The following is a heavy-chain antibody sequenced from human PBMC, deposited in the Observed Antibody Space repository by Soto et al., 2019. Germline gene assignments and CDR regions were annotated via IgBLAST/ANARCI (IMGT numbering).Heavy chain of an antibody. CDR1: GGSISSYY. CDR2: IYYSGST. Sequence: SETLSLTCTVSGGSISSYYWSWIRQPPGKGLEWIGYIYYSGSTNYNPSLKSRVTISVDTSKNQFSLKLSSVTAADTAVYYCASGKGYYYGMDVWGQGTTVTVSS. J-gene: IGHJ6*02. V-gene: IGHV4-59*01. CDR3: ASGKGYYYGMDV.